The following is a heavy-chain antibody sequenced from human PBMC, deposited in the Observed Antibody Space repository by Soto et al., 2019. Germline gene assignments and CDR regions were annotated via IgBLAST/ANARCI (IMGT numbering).Heavy chain of an antibody. Sequence: PGGFLRLSCAASGFTFSSYAMSWVRQAPGKGLEWVSAISGSGGSTYYADSVKGRFTISRDNSKNTLYLQMNSLRAEDTAVYYCAKEMVTFGGVIPKAFDIWGQGTMVTVSS. V-gene: IGHV3-23*01. D-gene: IGHD3-16*02. CDR3: AKEMVTFGGVIPKAFDI. J-gene: IGHJ3*02. CDR2: ISGSGGST. CDR1: GFTFSSYA.